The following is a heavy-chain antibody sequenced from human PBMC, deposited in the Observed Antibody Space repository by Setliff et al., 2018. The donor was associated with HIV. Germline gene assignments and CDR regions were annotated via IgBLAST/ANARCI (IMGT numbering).Heavy chain of an antibody. CDR2: IWYDGSNK. V-gene: IGHV3-33*06. Sequence: SLRLSCEVSGFSFSDYWMHWVRQLPGKGLEWVAVIWYDGSNKYYADSVKGRFTISRDNSKNTLYLQMNSLRAEDTAVYYCAKVSISGYSGYDSPFDHWGQGTLVTVSS. CDR3: AKVSISGYSGYDSPFDH. J-gene: IGHJ4*02. CDR1: GFSFSDYW. D-gene: IGHD5-12*01.